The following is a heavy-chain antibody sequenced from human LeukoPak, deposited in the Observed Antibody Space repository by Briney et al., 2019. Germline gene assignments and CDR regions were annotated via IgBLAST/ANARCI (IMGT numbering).Heavy chain of an antibody. J-gene: IGHJ6*03. Sequence: SVKVSCKASGGTFSSYAISWVRQAPGQGLEWMGGIIPIFGTANYAQKFQGRVTITADESTSTAYMELSSLRSEDTAVYYCARVYKRSYYGSGSSTYYYYYMDVWGKGTTVTVSS. CDR3: ARVYKRSYYGSGSSTYYYYYMDV. V-gene: IGHV1-69*13. CDR2: IIPIFGTA. D-gene: IGHD3-10*01. CDR1: GGTFSSYA.